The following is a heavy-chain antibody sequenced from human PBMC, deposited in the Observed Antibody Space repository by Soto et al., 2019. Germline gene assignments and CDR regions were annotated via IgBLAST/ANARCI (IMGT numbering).Heavy chain of an antibody. V-gene: IGHV4-4*07. CDR1: GGSISSYY. Sequence: SETLSLTCTVSGGSISSYYWSWIRQPAGKGLEWIGRIYTSGSTNYNPSLKRRVTMSVDTSKNQFSLKLSSVTAADTAVYYCARNGLYGQQLVDRSNWFDPWGQGTLVTVSS. CDR2: IYTSGST. J-gene: IGHJ5*02. CDR3: ARNGLYGQQLVDRSNWFDP. D-gene: IGHD6-13*01.